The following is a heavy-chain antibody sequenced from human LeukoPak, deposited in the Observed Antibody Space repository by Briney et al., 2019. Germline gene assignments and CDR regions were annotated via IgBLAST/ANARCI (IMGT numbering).Heavy chain of an antibody. CDR2: INPNSGGT. J-gene: IGHJ4*02. CDR3: ARSLNHYDILTGYYSDY. V-gene: IGHV1-2*02. CDR1: GYTFTGYY. Sequence: ASVKVSCKASGYTFTGYYMHWVRQAPGQGLEWMGWINPNSGGTNYAQKLQGRVTMTTDTSTSTAYMELRSLRSDDTAVYYCARSLNHYDILTGYYSDYWGQGTLVTVSS. D-gene: IGHD3-9*01.